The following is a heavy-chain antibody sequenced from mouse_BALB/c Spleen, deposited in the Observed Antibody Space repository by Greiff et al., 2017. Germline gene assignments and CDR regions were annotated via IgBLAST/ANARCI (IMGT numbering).Heavy chain of an antibody. CDR1: GFTFSSYA. D-gene: IGHD1-2*01. V-gene: IGHV5-9-4*01. CDR2: ISSGGSYT. CDR3: ARDGTTATRGFDY. Sequence: EVKLVESGGGLVKPGGSLKLSCAASGFTFSSYAMSWVRQSPEKRLEWVAEISSGGSYTYYPDTVTGRFTISRDNAKNTLYLEMSSLRSEDTAMYYCARDGTTATRGFDYWGQGTTLTVSS. J-gene: IGHJ2*01.